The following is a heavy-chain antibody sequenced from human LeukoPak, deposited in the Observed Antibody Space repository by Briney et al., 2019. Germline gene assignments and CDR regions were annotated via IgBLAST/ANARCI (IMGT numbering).Heavy chain of an antibody. CDR2: ISWNSANI. CDR1: GFTFDNYA. V-gene: IGHV3-9*01. Sequence: GTSLRLSCAASGFTFDNYAMHWVRQGPGKGVEWVSGISWNSANINYADSVKGRFVISRDNAKNSLYLQMNSLRAEDTAVYYCARGDDFSGDYWGQGTLVTVSS. CDR3: ARGDDFSGDY. J-gene: IGHJ4*02. D-gene: IGHD3-16*01.